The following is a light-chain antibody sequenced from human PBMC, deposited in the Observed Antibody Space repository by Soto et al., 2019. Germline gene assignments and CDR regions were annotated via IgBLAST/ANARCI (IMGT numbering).Light chain of an antibody. Sequence: EIVMTQSPATLSVSPGERATLSCSASQSVGTYLAWYQQKPCQTPRLLIFGASTRATGIPARFSGSGSGSEFSLTISSLQSEGFAVYSCEQYSLWPRVTFGGGTKVEIK. CDR1: QSVGTY. CDR2: GAS. CDR3: EQYSLWPRVT. J-gene: IGKJ4*01. V-gene: IGKV3-15*01.